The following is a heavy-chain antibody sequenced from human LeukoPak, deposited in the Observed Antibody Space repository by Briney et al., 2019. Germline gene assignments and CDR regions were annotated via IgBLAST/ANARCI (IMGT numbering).Heavy chain of an antibody. CDR3: AKDLSLLYYFDY. CDR2: ISASGGGT. V-gene: IGHV3-23*01. Sequence: GGSLRLSCAASGFTFNSYAMTWVRQAPGKGPEWVSSISASGGGTYYADSVKGRFTISRDNSKNTLYLQMNSLRAEDTAVYYCAKDLSLLYYFDYWGQGTLVTVSS. J-gene: IGHJ4*02. CDR1: GFTFNSYA.